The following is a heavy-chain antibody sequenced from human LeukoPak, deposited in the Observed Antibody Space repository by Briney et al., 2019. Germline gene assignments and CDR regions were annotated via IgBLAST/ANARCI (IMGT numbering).Heavy chain of an antibody. D-gene: IGHD1-26*01. J-gene: IGHJ4*02. V-gene: IGHV1-8*01. CDR1: GYTFTSYD. CDR2: MNPNSGNT. CDR3: ARGNRIVGARYLNFDY. Sequence: GASVKVSCKASGYTFTSYDINWVRQATGQGLEWMGWMNPNSGNTGYAQKFQGRVTMTRNTSISTAYMELSSLRSEDTAVYYCARGNRIVGARYLNFDYWGQGTLVTVSS.